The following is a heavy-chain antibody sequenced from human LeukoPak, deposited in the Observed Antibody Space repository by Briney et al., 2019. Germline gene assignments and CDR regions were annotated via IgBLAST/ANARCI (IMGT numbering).Heavy chain of an antibody. V-gene: IGHV3-21*01. J-gene: IGHJ6*03. Sequence: GGSLRLSCAASGFTFSSYSMNWVRQAPGKGLEWVSSISSSSSYIYYADSVKGRFTISRDNAKNSLYLQMNSLRAEDTAVYYCARDGGNYDYYYYMDVWGKGTTVTVSS. CDR1: GFTFSSYS. CDR3: ARDGGNYDYYYYMDV. CDR2: ISSSSSYI. D-gene: IGHD3-16*01.